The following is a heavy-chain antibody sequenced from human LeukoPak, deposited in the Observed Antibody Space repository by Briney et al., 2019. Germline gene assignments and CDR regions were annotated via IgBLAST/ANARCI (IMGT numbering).Heavy chain of an antibody. CDR2: IYDSGST. CDR1: GGSISSSSYY. Sequence: SETLSHTCTVSGGSISSSSYYWGWVRQPPGKGLEWIGNIYDSGSTYYNPSLKSRVTISIDTSKNQFSLKLSSVTAADTAVYYCARDVGCLWFGELLSNGGMDVWGKGTTVTVSS. V-gene: IGHV4-39*07. D-gene: IGHD3-10*01. CDR3: ARDVGCLWFGELLSNGGMDV. J-gene: IGHJ6*04.